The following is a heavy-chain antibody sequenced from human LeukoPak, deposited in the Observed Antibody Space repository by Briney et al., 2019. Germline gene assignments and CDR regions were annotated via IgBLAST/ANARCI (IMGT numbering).Heavy chain of an antibody. CDR1: GGSISSSSYY. CDR2: IYYSGST. Sequence: SETLSLTCTVSGGSISSSSYYWGWIRQPPGKGLEWIGSIYYSGSTYYNPSLKSRVTISVDTSKNQFSLKLSSVTAADTAVYYCARDLPPINMVRGVLNWFDPWGQGTLVTVSS. V-gene: IGHV4-39*07. CDR3: ARDLPPINMVRGVLNWFDP. D-gene: IGHD3-10*01. J-gene: IGHJ5*02.